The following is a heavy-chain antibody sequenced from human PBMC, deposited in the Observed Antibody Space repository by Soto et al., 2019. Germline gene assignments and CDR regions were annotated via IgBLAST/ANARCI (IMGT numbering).Heavy chain of an antibody. CDR1: GGSFSGYY. Sequence: SETLSLTCAVYGGSFSGYYWSWIRQPPGKGLEWIGEINHSGSTNYNPSLKSRVTISVDTSKNQFSLKLSSVTAADTAVYYCARGDYGGNPNYYYYGMDVWGQGTTVTV. J-gene: IGHJ6*02. D-gene: IGHD4-17*01. CDR3: ARGDYGGNPNYYYYGMDV. V-gene: IGHV4-34*01. CDR2: INHSGST.